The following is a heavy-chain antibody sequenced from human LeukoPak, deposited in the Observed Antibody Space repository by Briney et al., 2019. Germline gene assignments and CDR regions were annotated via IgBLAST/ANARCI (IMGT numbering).Heavy chain of an antibody. CDR2: TYFRSKWHN. CDR1: GDSVSSSSAV. D-gene: IGHD4-11*01. V-gene: IGHV6-1*01. CDR3: AGTTDYSSFLAF. J-gene: IGHJ4*02. Sequence: SQTLSLTCAVSGDSVSSSSAVWNWIRQSPSRGLEWLGRTYFRSKWHNEYAESVKSRISITSDTSKNQFSLQLNSVTPEDTAEYYCAGTTDYSSFLAFWGQGTLVTVSS.